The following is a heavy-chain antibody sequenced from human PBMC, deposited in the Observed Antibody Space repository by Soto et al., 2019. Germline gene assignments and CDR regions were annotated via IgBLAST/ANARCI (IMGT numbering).Heavy chain of an antibody. D-gene: IGHD3-22*01. CDR1: GGTFSSYA. V-gene: IGHV1-69*13. CDR2: IIPIFGTA. J-gene: IGHJ4*02. CDR3: ARDYYDSSGSEEGYFDY. Sequence: SVKVSCKASGGTFSSYAISWVRQAPGQGLEWMGGIIPIFGTANYAQKFQGRVTITADESTSTAYMELSSLRSEDTAVYYCARDYYDSSGSEEGYFDYWGQGTLVTVYS.